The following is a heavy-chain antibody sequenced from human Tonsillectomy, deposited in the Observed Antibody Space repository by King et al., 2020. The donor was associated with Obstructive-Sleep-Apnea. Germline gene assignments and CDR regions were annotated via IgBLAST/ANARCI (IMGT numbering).Heavy chain of an antibody. Sequence: LQLQESGPGLVKPSETLSLTCTVSGGSISSYYWSWIRQPPGKGLEWIGYIYYSGSTNYNPSLKSRVTISVDTSKNQFSLKLSSVTAADTAVYYCARHRSGSSEQGMGVWGQGTTVTVSS. J-gene: IGHJ6*02. CDR2: IYYSGST. CDR1: GGSISSYY. CDR3: ARHRSGSSEQGMGV. V-gene: IGHV4-59*08. D-gene: IGHD1-26*01.